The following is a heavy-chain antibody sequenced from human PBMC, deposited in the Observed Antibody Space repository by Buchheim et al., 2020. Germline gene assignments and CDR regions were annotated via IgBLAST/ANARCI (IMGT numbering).Heavy chain of an antibody. V-gene: IGHV3-23*01. J-gene: IGHJ4*02. CDR1: GITFSSYA. CDR3: ARDQSSLWYSSGWLDY. Sequence: EVQLLESGGGLVQPGGSLRLSCAGSGITFSSYAMTWVRQAPGKGLEWGSRISSSGGTTYYADSVKGRFTISRDNARNSLYLQMNSLRAEDTAVYYCARDQSSLWYSSGWLDYWGQGTL. CDR2: ISSSGGTT. D-gene: IGHD6-19*01.